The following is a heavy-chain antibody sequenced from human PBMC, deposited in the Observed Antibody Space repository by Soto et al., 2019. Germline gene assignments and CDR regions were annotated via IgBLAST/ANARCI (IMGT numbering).Heavy chain of an antibody. V-gene: IGHV4-61*01. D-gene: IGHD4-17*01. CDR2: GSYSGTT. CDR1: GVSVSSGSFY. Sequence: SETLSLTCTVSGVSVSSGSFYWAWIRQPPGKGLEWIGFGSYSGTTNYKPSLKSRVTIPVDTSRSQISLKVSSLTAADTAVYYCARGATVTQYDYWGQGTLVTVSS. CDR3: ARGATVTQYDY. J-gene: IGHJ4*02.